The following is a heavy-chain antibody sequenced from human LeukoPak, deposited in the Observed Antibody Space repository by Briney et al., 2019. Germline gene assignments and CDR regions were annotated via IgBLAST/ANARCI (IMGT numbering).Heavy chain of an antibody. D-gene: IGHD2-2*01. CDR3: ASQLDGTLDY. CDR1: GFTFSSHW. Sequence: PGGSLTLSCAASGFTFSSHWMTWVRQAPGKGLEWVGNIKQDGSETYYVDSVRGRITVSRDNAKKSLYLEMNSLRAEDTAVYYCASQLDGTLDYWGQGTLVTVSS. V-gene: IGHV3-7*02. J-gene: IGHJ4*02. CDR2: IKQDGSET.